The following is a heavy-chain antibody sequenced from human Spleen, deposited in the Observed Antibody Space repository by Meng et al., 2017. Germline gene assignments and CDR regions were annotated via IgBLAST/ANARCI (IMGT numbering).Heavy chain of an antibody. J-gene: IGHJ5*02. CDR2: IYSSGST. V-gene: IGHV4-4*07. D-gene: IGHD5/OR15-5a*01. Sequence: QVKLQEWCPGPVNLSETLALTCSGSGGSISLSYWSWFRQPAGEGLEWIGRIYSSGSTNYNPSLKSRLTMSVDTSKNQFSMSLSSVTAADTAVYYCARSVNWFDPWGQGTLVTVSS. CDR1: GGSISLSY. CDR3: ARSVNWFDP.